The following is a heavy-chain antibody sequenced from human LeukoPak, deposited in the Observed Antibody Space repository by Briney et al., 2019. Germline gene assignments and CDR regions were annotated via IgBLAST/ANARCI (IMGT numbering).Heavy chain of an antibody. CDR1: GYTFTSYY. J-gene: IGHJ4*02. CDR2: INPSGGST. CDR3: ARDAGSGYYYLAYYVDY. D-gene: IGHD3-22*01. V-gene: IGHV1-46*01. Sequence: ASVKVSCKASGYTFTSYYMHWVRQAPGQGLEWMGIINPSGGSTSYAQKFQGRVTMTRDMSTSTVYMELSSLRSEDTAVYYCARDAGSGYYYLAYYVDYWGQGTLVTVSS.